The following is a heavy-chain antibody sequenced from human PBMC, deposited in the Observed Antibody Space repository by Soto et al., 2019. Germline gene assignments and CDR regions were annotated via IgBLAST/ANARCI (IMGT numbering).Heavy chain of an antibody. J-gene: IGHJ6*02. CDR1: GDSVSSNSAA. V-gene: IGHV6-1*01. D-gene: IGHD3-10*01. CDR3: ARDLVTMVRGAQRSFGMDV. CDR2: TYYRSKWYN. Sequence: SQTLSLTCAISGDSVSSNSAAWNWIRQSPSRGLEWLGRTYYRSKWYNDYAVSVKSRITINPDTSKNQFSLQLNSVTPEDTAVYYCARDLVTMVRGAQRSFGMDVWGQGTTVTVSS.